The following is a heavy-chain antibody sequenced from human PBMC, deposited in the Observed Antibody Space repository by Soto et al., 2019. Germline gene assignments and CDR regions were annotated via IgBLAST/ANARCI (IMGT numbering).Heavy chain of an antibody. J-gene: IGHJ1*01. CDR3: VRGVLS. D-gene: IGHD3-10*01. Sequence: QVQLQESGPGLVKASQTLSLTCNVSGGSISSGGYYWTWIRQHPGKGLEWIGNIHHSGSTFYNPSLNSRVSISVDASKNQFSLKLSSVTAADTVVYFCVRGVLSWGQGTLGTVSS. V-gene: IGHV4-31*03. CDR1: GGSISSGGYY. CDR2: IHHSGST.